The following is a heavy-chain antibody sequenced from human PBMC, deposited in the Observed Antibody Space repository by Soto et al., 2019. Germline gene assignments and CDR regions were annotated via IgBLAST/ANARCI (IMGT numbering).Heavy chain of an antibody. CDR3: ARQHFLSGITYYYDGMDD. Sequence: GGSLRLSCAASGFTVSSNYMSWVRQAPGKGLEWVSVIYSGGSTYYADSVKGRFTISRDNSKNTLYLQMNSLRAEDTAVYYCARQHFLSGITYYYDGMDDWGQGTTVTVSS. D-gene: IGHD3-3*02. CDR2: IYSGGST. CDR1: GFTVSSNY. V-gene: IGHV3-53*01. J-gene: IGHJ6*02.